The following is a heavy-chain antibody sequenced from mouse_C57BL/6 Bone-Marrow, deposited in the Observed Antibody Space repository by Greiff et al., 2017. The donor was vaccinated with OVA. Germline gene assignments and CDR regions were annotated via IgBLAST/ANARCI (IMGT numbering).Heavy chain of an antibody. D-gene: IGHD2-5*01. Sequence: EVKLEESGAELVRPGASVKLSCTASGFNIKDDYMHWVKQRPEQGLEWIGWIDPENGDTEYASKFQGKATITADTSSNTAYLQLSSLTSEDTAVYYCTTSYYSNYPFAYWGQGTLVTVSA. CDR1: GFNIKDDY. CDR2: IDPENGDT. J-gene: IGHJ3*01. V-gene: IGHV14-4*01. CDR3: TTSYYSNYPFAY.